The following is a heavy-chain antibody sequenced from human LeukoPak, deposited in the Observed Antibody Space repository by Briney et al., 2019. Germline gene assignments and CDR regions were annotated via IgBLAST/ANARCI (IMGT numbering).Heavy chain of an antibody. J-gene: IGHJ6*02. CDR1: GYTFTSYY. Sequence: GASVKVSCKASGYTFTSYYMHWVRQAPGQGLEWMGIINPSGGSTSYAQKFQGRVTMTRDTSTSTVYMELSSLRSEDTAVYYCARNLYDILTGYNDNYYGMDVWGQGTTVTVSS. CDR2: INPSGGST. CDR3: ARNLYDILTGYNDNYYGMDV. V-gene: IGHV1-46*01. D-gene: IGHD3-9*01.